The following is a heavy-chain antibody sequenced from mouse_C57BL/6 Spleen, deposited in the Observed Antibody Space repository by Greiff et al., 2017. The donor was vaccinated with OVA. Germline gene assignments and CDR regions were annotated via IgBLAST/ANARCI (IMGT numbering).Heavy chain of an antibody. D-gene: IGHD2-3*01. CDR3: ARIYDGYYYAMDY. J-gene: IGHJ4*01. Sequence: QVTLKESGPGILQSSQTLSLTCSFSGFSLSTSGMGVSWIRQPSGKGLEWLAHIYWDDDKRSNPSLKSRLTISKDTSRNQVFLKITSVDTADTATYYCARIYDGYYYAMDYWGQGTSVTVSS. CDR2: IYWDDDK. CDR1: GFSLSTSGMG. V-gene: IGHV8-12*01.